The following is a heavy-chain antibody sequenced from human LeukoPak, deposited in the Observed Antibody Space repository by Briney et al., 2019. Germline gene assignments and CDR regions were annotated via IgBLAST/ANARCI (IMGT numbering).Heavy chain of an antibody. Sequence: KPSETLSLTCTVSGGSVSRSPYYWGWIRQPPGKGLEWIGNIYYSGSTYYNPSLKSRVTISVDTSKNQFSLKVTSVTAADTAVYYCARGRYDILTGYYPCWFDPWGQGTLVTVSS. CDR3: ARGRYDILTGYYPCWFDP. CDR2: IYYSGST. D-gene: IGHD3-9*01. CDR1: GGSVSRSPYY. J-gene: IGHJ5*02. V-gene: IGHV4-39*07.